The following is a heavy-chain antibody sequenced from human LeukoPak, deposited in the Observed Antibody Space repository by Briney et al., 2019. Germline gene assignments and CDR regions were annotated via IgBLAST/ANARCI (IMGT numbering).Heavy chain of an antibody. CDR3: AKGQWEPSY. V-gene: IGHV3-9*01. D-gene: IGHD1-26*01. Sequence: PGGSLRLSCAASGFTFDDYAMHWVRQAPGKGLEWVSGISWNSGSIGYADSVKGRFTISRDNAKNTLYLQMNSLRAEDTAVYYCAKGQWEPSYWGQGTLVTVSS. CDR1: GFTFDDYA. CDR2: ISWNSGSI. J-gene: IGHJ4*02.